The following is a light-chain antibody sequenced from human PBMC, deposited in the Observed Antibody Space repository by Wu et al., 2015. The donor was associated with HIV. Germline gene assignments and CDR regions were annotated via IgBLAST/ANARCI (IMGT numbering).Light chain of an antibody. CDR1: QNITNF. Sequence: DIHMTQSPPSQSASIGDRVTITCRASQNITNFLTWYQQKPGKAPYLLIYAASSLQSGVPSRFSGSGSGADFTLSIKSLQPEDFATYYCQQSDTTPWTFGQGTKVEIK. CDR2: AAS. J-gene: IGKJ1*01. CDR3: QQSDTTPWT. V-gene: IGKV1-39*01.